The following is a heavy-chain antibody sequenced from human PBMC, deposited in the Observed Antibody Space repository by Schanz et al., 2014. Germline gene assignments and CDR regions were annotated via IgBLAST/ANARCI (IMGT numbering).Heavy chain of an antibody. V-gene: IGHV3-21*01. Sequence: EVQLVESGGGLVQPGGSLRFSCAASGFTFSSYTMKWVRQAPGKGLEWVSSISSTSTYLYYADSVKGRFTISRDSARNSLYLQMSSLRAEDTAVYYCARGTPFLCDYWGQGTLVTVSS. CDR3: ARGTPFLCDY. CDR2: ISSTSTYL. J-gene: IGHJ4*02. D-gene: IGHD3-16*01. CDR1: GFTFSSYT.